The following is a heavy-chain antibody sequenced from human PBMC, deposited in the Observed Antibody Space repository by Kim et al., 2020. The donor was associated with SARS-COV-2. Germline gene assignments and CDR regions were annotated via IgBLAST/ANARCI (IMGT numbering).Heavy chain of an antibody. CDR2: IIPIFGTA. J-gene: IGHJ6*03. D-gene: IGHD3-10*01. CDR1: GGTFSSYA. V-gene: IGHV1-69*13. CDR3: AVSSVAPPFSVSYYYYYYMDV. Sequence: SVKVSCKASGGTFSSYAISWVRQAPGQGLEWMGGIIPIFGTANYAQKFQGRVTITADESTSTAYMELSSLRSEDTAVYYCAVSSVAPPFSVSYYYYYYMDVWGKGTTVTVSS.